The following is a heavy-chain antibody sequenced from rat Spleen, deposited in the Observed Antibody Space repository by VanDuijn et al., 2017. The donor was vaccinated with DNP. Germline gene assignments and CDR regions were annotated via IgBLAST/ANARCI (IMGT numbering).Heavy chain of an antibody. CDR2: IWKHGAT. J-gene: IGHJ4*01. D-gene: IGHD4-3*01. Sequence: QVQLKESGPGLVQPSQTLSLTCTVSEFSLSDYSIHWVRQPPGKGLEWMGVIWKHGATRYNSALKSRLSFSKATSKSQVFLQLNSLQTEDTATYYCARDLIIRDTTSAMDAWGQGTSVTVSS. CDR3: ARDLIIRDTTSAMDA. CDR1: EFSLSDYS. V-gene: IGHV2-41*01.